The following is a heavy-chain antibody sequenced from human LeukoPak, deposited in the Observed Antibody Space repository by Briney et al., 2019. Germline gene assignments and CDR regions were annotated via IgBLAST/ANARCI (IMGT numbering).Heavy chain of an antibody. CDR1: GFTFSSYE. CDR3: AREYYDILTGYSHYFDY. V-gene: IGHV3-21*01. J-gene: IGHJ4*02. CDR2: ISSSSSYI. D-gene: IGHD3-9*01. Sequence: GGSLRLSCAASGFTFSSYEMNWVRQAPGKGLEWVSSISSSSSYIYYADSVKGRFTISRDNAKNSLYLQMNSLRAEDTAVYYCAREYYDILTGYSHYFDYWGQGTLVTVSS.